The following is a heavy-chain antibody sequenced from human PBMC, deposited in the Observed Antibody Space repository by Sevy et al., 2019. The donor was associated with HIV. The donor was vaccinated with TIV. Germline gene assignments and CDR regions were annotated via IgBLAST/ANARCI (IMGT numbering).Heavy chain of an antibody. CDR3: ARVDYYDSSGYYRDYYHYGMDV. D-gene: IGHD3-22*01. J-gene: IGHJ6*02. CDR1: GGSISSYY. Sequence: SETLSLTCTVSGGSISSYYWSWIRQPPGKGLEWIGYIYYSGSTNYNPSLKSRVTISVDTSKNQFSLKLSSVTAADTAVYYCARVDYYDSSGYYRDYYHYGMDVWGQGTTVTVSS. CDR2: IYYSGST. V-gene: IGHV4-59*01.